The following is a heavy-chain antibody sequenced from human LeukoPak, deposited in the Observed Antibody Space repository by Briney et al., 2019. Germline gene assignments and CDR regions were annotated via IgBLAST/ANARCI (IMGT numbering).Heavy chain of an antibody. CDR3: ARGFDSKSTYFDY. Sequence: PSETLSLTCTVSTGAISGYYWSWIRQPPGKGLEWIGYIYYSGSTNYNPSLQSRVTISVDTSKNQFSLRLTSVTAADTAVYYCARGFDSKSTYFDYWGQGTLVTVSS. V-gene: IGHV4-59*01. CDR2: IYYSGST. CDR1: TGAISGYY. J-gene: IGHJ4*02. D-gene: IGHD5-12*01.